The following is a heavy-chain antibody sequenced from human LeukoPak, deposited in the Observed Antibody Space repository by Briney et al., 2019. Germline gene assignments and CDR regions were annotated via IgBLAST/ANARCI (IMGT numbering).Heavy chain of an antibody. CDR1: GFTFSSYW. V-gene: IGHV3-7*01. Sequence: GGSLRLSCAASGFTFSSYWMSWVRQAPGKGLEWVANIKQDGSEKYYVDSVKGRFTISRDNAKNSLYLQMNGLRAEDTAVYYCARVGDYDWFDPWGQGTLVTVSS. D-gene: IGHD4-17*01. CDR3: ARVGDYDWFDP. CDR2: IKQDGSEK. J-gene: IGHJ5*02.